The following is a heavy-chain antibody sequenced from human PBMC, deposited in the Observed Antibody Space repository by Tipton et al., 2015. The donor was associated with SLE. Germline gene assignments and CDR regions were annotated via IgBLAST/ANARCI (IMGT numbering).Heavy chain of an antibody. Sequence: TLSLTCTVSGGSISSHFWTWIRQPPGKGLEWIGNIHKSGSTNYNPSLKSRVTISVDTSKTQFSLKLSSVTAADTAVYYCARSTTVTTYYYGMDVWGQGTTVIVSS. V-gene: IGHV4-59*11. J-gene: IGHJ6*02. CDR3: ARSTTVTTYYYGMDV. CDR2: IHKSGST. CDR1: GGSISSHF. D-gene: IGHD4-17*01.